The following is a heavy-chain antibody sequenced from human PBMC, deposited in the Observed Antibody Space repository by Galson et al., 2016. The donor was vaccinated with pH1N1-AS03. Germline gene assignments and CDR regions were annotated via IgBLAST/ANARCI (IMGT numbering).Heavy chain of an antibody. V-gene: IGHV5-51*01. J-gene: IGHJ4*02. Sequence: QSGAEVKKPGESLKISCKVSGYNFMSYWIGWVRQMPGKGLEWLGIMYPEDSDIRYSPSFQGQVTISADMSISTAYLAWSSLKASDTAIYYCARHMGNSWHDGLDFWGPGTLVTVSS. D-gene: IGHD2-8*01. CDR1: GYNFMSYW. CDR2: MYPEDSDI. CDR3: ARHMGNSWHDGLDF.